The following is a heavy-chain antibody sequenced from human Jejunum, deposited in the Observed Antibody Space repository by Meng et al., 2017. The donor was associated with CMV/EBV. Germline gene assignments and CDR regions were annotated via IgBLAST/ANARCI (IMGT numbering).Heavy chain of an antibody. CDR2: TFYRSKWYN. Sequence: VSNTNGAWNWVRQSPSRGLEWLGRTFYRSKWYNEYALSVKSRITVNPDTSKNQFSLQLSSVTPEDTAVYYCARGLPNYYEYGMDVWGQGTTVTVSS. J-gene: IGHJ6*02. CDR1: VSNTNGA. V-gene: IGHV6-1*01. CDR3: ARGLPNYYEYGMDV.